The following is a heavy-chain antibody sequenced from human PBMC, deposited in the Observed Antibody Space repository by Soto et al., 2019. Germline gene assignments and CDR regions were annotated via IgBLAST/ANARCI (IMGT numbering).Heavy chain of an antibody. D-gene: IGHD5-12*01. CDR3: ARANEMATILDY. CDR1: GFTFSSYG. V-gene: IGHV3-33*01. Sequence: QVQLVESGGGVVQPGRSLRLSCAASGFTFSSYGMHWVRQAPGKGLEWVAVIWYDGSNKYYADSVKGRFTISRDNSKNTLYLQMNSLRAEDTAVYYCARANEMATILDYWGQGTLVTVSS. CDR2: IWYDGSNK. J-gene: IGHJ4*02.